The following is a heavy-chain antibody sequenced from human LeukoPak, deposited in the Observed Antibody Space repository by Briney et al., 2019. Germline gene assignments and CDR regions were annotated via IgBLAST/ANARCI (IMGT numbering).Heavy chain of an antibody. D-gene: IGHD3-22*01. CDR1: GGSISSSSYY. Sequence: PSETLSLTCTVSGGSISSSSYYWGWIRQPPGKGLEWIGSIYYSGSTYYNPSLKSRVTISVDTSKNQFSLKLSSVTAADTAVYYCARTLTYYYDSSGRYFDYWGQGTLVTVSS. CDR3: ARTLTYYYDSSGRYFDY. CDR2: IYYSGST. J-gene: IGHJ4*02. V-gene: IGHV4-39*07.